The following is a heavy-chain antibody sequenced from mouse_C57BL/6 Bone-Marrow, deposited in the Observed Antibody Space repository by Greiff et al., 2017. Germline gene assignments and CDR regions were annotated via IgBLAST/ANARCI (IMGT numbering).Heavy chain of an antibody. CDR2: IYPGDGDT. CDR1: GYAFSSYW. CDR3: ARLGYYGSSHYFDY. J-gene: IGHJ2*01. Sequence: VQGVESGAELVKPGASVKISCKASGYAFSSYWMNWVKQRPGKGLEWIGQIYPGDGDTNYNGKFKGKATLTADKSSSTAYTQLSSLTSEDSAVYFCARLGYYGSSHYFDYWGQGTTLTVSS. D-gene: IGHD1-1*01. V-gene: IGHV1-80*01.